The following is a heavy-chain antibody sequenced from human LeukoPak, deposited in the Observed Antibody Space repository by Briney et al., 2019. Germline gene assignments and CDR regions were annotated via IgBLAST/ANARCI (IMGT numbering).Heavy chain of an antibody. CDR1: GYTFTGYF. Sequence: ASVKVSCKASGYTFTGYFMHWVRQAPGQGLEWMGWINPNSGGTNYAQKFQGWVTMTRDTSISTAYMELSRLRSDDTAVYYCASSIVYCSSTSCYFNWGQGTLVTVSS. D-gene: IGHD2-2*01. CDR2: INPNSGGT. CDR3: ASSIVYCSSTSCYFN. V-gene: IGHV1-2*04. J-gene: IGHJ4*02.